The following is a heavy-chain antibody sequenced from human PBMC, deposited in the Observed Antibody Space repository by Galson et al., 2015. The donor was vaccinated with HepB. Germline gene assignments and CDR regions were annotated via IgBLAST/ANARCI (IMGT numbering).Heavy chain of an antibody. V-gene: IGHV3-21*01. CDR2: ISSSSSYI. CDR3: ARDIARDYYGSGSFDY. CDR1: GFTLGKYS. Sequence: SLRLSCAVSGFTLGKYSMNWVRQTPGKGLEWVSSISSSSSYIYYADSVKGRFTISRDNAKNSLYLQMNSLRAEDTAVYYCARDIARDYYGSGSFDYWGQGTLVTVSS. J-gene: IGHJ4*02. D-gene: IGHD3-10*01.